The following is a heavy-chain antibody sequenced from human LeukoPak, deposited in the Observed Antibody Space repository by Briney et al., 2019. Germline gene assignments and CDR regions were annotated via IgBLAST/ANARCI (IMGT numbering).Heavy chain of an antibody. V-gene: IGHV3-30*02. Sequence: GGSLRLSCAASGFTFSSYGMHWVRQAEGKGLEWVAFIRYDGSNKYYADSVKGRFTISRDNSKNTLYLQMNSLRAEDTAVYYCAKQKWGIAAAGNDYWGQGTLVTVSS. CDR1: GFTFSSYG. D-gene: IGHD6-13*01. J-gene: IGHJ4*02. CDR2: IRYDGSNK. CDR3: AKQKWGIAAAGNDY.